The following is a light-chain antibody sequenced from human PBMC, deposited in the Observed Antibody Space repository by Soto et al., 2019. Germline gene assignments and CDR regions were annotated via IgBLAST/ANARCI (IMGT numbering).Light chain of an antibody. CDR2: GAS. J-gene: IGKJ5*01. CDR3: QQYNNWPPPIT. V-gene: IGKV3-15*01. Sequence: EIVMTQSPATLSVSPGERATLSCRASQSVSSNLAWYQQKPGQAPRFLIYGASTRATGIPARFSGSGSGTEFTLAISSLQSEDFAVYYCQQYNNWPPPITFGQGTRLEIK. CDR1: QSVSSN.